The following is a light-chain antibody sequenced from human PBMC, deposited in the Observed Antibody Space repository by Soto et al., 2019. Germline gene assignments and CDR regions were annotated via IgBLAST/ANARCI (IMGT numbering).Light chain of an antibody. CDR3: CSYAGSSTWV. CDR2: EGS. CDR1: SSDVGNYNL. J-gene: IGLJ3*02. V-gene: IGLV2-23*01. Sequence: QSVLTQPASVSGSLGQSITISCTGTSSDVGNYNLVSWYQQHPGKAPKLMIYEGSQRPSGVSNRFSGSKSGNTASLTISGLQAEDEADYYCCSYAGSSTWVFGGGTKLTVL.